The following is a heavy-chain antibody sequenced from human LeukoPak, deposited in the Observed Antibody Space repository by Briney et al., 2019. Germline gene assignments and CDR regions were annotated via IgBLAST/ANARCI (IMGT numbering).Heavy chain of an antibody. J-gene: IGHJ3*02. CDR1: GFTFSSYS. CDR2: ISSSSSTI. Sequence: PGGSLRLSCAASGFTFSSYSMNWVRQAPGKGLEWASYISSSSSTIYYADSVKGRFTISRDNAKNSLYLQMNSLRAEDTAVYYCARDGRAMVRGLGAFDIWGQGTMVTVSS. D-gene: IGHD3-10*01. V-gene: IGHV3-48*04. CDR3: ARDGRAMVRGLGAFDI.